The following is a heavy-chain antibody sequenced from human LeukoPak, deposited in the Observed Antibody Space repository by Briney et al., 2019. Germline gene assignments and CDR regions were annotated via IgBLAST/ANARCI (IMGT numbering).Heavy chain of an antibody. Sequence: ASVKVSCKASGYTFTSYAMHWVRQAPGQRLEWMGWINAGNGNTKYSQKFQGRVTITRDTSASTAYMELSSLRSEDTAVYYCAREMGGWNYFDYWGQGTLVTVSS. V-gene: IGHV1-3*01. D-gene: IGHD6-19*01. CDR2: INAGNGNT. J-gene: IGHJ4*02. CDR3: AREMGGWNYFDY. CDR1: GYTFTSYA.